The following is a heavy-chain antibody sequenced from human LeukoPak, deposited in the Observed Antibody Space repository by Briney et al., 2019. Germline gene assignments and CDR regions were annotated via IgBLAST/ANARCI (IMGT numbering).Heavy chain of an antibody. V-gene: IGHV3-30*18. CDR3: AKGLTPYCGGDCYWDYFDY. J-gene: IGHJ4*02. CDR1: GFTFSSYS. CDR2: ISFDGSNK. Sequence: GGSLRLSCAASGFTFSSYSMKWVRQAPGKGLEWVAVISFDGSNKYYADSVKGRFTISRDNSKNTLYLQMNSLRAEDTAVYYCAKGLTPYCGGDCYWDYFDYWGQGTLVSVSS. D-gene: IGHD2-21*02.